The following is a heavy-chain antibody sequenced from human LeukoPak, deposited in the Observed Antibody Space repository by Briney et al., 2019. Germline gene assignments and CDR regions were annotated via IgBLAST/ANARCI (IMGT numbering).Heavy chain of an antibody. D-gene: IGHD3-9*01. V-gene: IGHV3-30*04. CDR1: GFTFSAYN. J-gene: IGHJ4*02. CDR2: ISYDGSNK. Sequence: GGSLRLSCAASGFTFSAYNMHWVRQAPGKGLEWVAVISYDGSNKYYADSVKGRFTISRDNSKNTLYLQVNSLRAEDTAAYYCVRVFRWERQYDILTGYSLAHWGQGTLVTVSS. CDR3: VRVFRWERQYDILTGYSLAH.